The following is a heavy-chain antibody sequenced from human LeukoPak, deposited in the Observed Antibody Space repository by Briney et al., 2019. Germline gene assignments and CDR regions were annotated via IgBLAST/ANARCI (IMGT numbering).Heavy chain of an antibody. CDR3: ARTPYDSFGLFDS. CDR1: GFTFSSYG. J-gene: IGHJ4*02. V-gene: IGHV3-33*01. CDR2: IWYDGSNK. Sequence: GGSLRLSCAASGFTFSSYGMHWVRQAPGKGLEWVAVIWYDGSNKYYADSVKGRFTISRDNSKNTLYLQMNSLRAEDTAVYYCARTPYDSFGLFDSWGQGTLVTVSS. D-gene: IGHD3-16*01.